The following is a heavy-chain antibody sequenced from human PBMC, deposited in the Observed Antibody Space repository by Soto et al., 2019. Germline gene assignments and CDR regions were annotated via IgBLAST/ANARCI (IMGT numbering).Heavy chain of an antibody. CDR2: IYTGDNT. Sequence: PGGSLRLSCAASGFTVSTNYMSWVRQAPGKGLEWVSLIYTGDNTHYADSVRGRFTISRDISKNTLYLQMHSLRAEDTAVYYCARDRKSGHYYDWAGFVDLWGQRTPVTVSS. D-gene: IGHD3-22*01. CDR1: GFTVSTNY. J-gene: IGHJ5*02. CDR3: ARDRKSGHYYDWAGFVDL. V-gene: IGHV3-66*01.